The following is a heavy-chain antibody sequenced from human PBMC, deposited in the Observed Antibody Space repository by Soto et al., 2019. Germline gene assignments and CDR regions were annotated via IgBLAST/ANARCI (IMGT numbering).Heavy chain of an antibody. CDR1: GFTFSNYW. CDR2: VSSDGSSI. D-gene: IGHD6-6*01. CDR3: VRHRSSSNYYYYDYGIDG. Sequence: EEQLVESGGGLVEPGGSLRLSCAGSGFTFSNYWMHWVRQAPGQGLVWVSRVSSDGSSITYADSVKGRFTISRDNAKNTLFMQMNRLRAEDTAVYYCVRHRSSSNYYYYDYGIDGWGQGTTVTVSS. J-gene: IGHJ6*02. V-gene: IGHV3-74*01.